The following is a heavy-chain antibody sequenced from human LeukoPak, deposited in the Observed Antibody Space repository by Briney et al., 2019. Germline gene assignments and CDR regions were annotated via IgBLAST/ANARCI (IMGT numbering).Heavy chain of an antibody. CDR1: SGSIRSSSYY. CDR2: INYSGST. J-gene: IGHJ4*02. D-gene: IGHD3-10*01. V-gene: IGHV4-39*01. CDR3: ARHGILWFFGY. Sequence: PSETLSLTCTVSSGSIRSSSYYWGWIRQPPGKGLEWIGSINYSGSTYYNPSLKSRVTISVDTSKNQFSLKLSSVTAADTAVYYCARHGILWFFGYWGQGTLVTVSS.